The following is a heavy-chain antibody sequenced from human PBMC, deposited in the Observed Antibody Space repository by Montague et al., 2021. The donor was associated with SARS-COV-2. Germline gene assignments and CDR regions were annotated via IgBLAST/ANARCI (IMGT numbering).Heavy chain of an antibody. CDR1: GGSISSSTSNW. CDR2: MYYNGKT. V-gene: IGHV4-39*07. J-gene: IGHJ4*02. D-gene: IGHD3/OR15-3a*01. Sequence: SETLSLTCTVSGGSISSSTSNWWGWIRQSPGKGLEWIASMYYNGKTYYNQSLKSRVTISVDTSMNQVSLKLSSVTAADTAVYYCVRSRDWFFDYWGQGTLVTVSS. CDR3: VRSRDWFFDY.